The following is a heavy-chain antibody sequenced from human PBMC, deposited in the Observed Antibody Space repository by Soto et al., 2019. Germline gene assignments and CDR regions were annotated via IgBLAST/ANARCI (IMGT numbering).Heavy chain of an antibody. D-gene: IGHD3-10*01. J-gene: IGHJ4*02. Sequence: EVQLLESGGGLVQPGGSLRLSCAASGFTFSSYAMSWVRQAPGKGLEWVSAISGSGGSTYYADSVKGRFTISRDNAKNSLYLQMNSLRAEDTAVYYCARDRYYYGSGSYRDWGQGTLVTVSS. CDR1: GFTFSSYA. CDR2: ISGSGGST. CDR3: ARDRYYYGSGSYRD. V-gene: IGHV3-23*01.